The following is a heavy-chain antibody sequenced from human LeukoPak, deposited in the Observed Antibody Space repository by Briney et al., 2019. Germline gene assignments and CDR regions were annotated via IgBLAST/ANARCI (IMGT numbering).Heavy chain of an antibody. CDR2: INSDSGFT. Sequence: GASVNVSCKASGYTFTGYYMNWVRQAPGQGLEWMGWINSDSGFTKYAQKFQGRVTMTRDTSITTVYMDLTRLTSDDTAVYYCARNFDMKGFDPWGQGTLVTDPS. CDR1: GYTFTGYY. D-gene: IGHD3-9*01. V-gene: IGHV1-2*02. J-gene: IGHJ5*02. CDR3: ARNFDMKGFDP.